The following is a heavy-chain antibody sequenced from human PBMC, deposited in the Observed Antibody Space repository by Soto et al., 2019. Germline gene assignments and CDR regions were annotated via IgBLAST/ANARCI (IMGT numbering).Heavy chain of an antibody. J-gene: IGHJ4*02. Sequence: SETLSLTCTVSGGSISSYYWSWIRQPPGKGLEWIGYIYYSGSTNYNPSLKSRVTISVDTSKNQFSLKLSSVTAADTAVYYCARGYGDYVSDYWGQGTLVTAPQ. V-gene: IGHV4-59*01. D-gene: IGHD4-17*01. CDR3: ARGYGDYVSDY. CDR1: GGSISSYY. CDR2: IYYSGST.